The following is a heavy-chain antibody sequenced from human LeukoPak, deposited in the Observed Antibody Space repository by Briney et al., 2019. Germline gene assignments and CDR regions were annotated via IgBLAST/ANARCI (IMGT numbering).Heavy chain of an antibody. V-gene: IGHV4-59*11. CDR3: ARTDYSSRSWFDP. J-gene: IGHJ5*02. CDR2: IYYSGST. Sequence: SETLSLTCTVSGGSISSHYWSWIRQPPGKGLEWIGYIYYSGSTNCNPSLKSRVTISVDTSKNQFSLKLSSVTAADTAVYYCARTDYSSRSWFDPWGQGTLVTVSS. CDR1: GGSISSHY. D-gene: IGHD6-13*01.